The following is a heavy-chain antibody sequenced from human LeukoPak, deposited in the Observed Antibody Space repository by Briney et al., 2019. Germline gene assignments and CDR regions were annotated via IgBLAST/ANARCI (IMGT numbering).Heavy chain of an antibody. J-gene: IGHJ3*02. CDR2: INHSGST. D-gene: IGHD3-22*01. CDR1: GYSISSGYY. V-gene: IGHV4-34*01. Sequence: SETVSLTCAVSGYSISSGYYWSWIRQPPGKGLEWIGEINHSGSTNYNPSLKSRVTISVDTSKNQFSLKLSSVTAADTAVYYCARGGYYDLSSAFDIWGQGTMVTVSS. CDR3: ARGGYYDLSSAFDI.